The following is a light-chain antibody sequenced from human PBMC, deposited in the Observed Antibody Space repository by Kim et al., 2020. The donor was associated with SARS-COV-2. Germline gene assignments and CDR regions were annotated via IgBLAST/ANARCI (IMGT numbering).Light chain of an antibody. J-gene: IGLJ2*01. V-gene: IGLV3-19*01. CDR2: GKN. CDR3: NSRDSSGNHVV. Sequence: ALGQPVRITGEWDSLRAVYASWYQQKRGQARVLVSYGKNNRPAGIPDRFSGSSSGNTASLTITGAQAEDEADYYCNSRDSSGNHVVFGGGTQLTVL. CDR1: SLRAVY.